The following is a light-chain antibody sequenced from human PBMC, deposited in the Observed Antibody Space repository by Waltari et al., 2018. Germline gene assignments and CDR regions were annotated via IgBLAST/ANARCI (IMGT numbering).Light chain of an antibody. CDR3: QQYHNTPFT. V-gene: IGKV1-NL1*01. CDR1: QGISNS. Sequence: DIQMTQSPPSLSASVGDRVTITCRASQGISNSLAWFQQKAGKAPTLLLYVASRLESGAPSRFSGSGSGTDYTLTISSLQPEDFATYYCQQYHNTPFTFGPGTKVDIK. CDR2: VAS. J-gene: IGKJ3*01.